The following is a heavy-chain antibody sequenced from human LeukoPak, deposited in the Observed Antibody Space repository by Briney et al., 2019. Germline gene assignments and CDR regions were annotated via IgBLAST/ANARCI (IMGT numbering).Heavy chain of an antibody. CDR2: INHSGST. D-gene: IGHD6-13*01. V-gene: IGHV4-34*01. CDR3: ARHEGSSWYDNFDY. Sequence: PSETLSLTCAVYGGSFSGYYWSWIRQPPGKGLEWIGEINHSGSTNYNPSLKSRVTISVDTSKNQFSLKLSSVTAADTAVYYCARHEGSSWYDNFDYWGQGTLVTVSS. J-gene: IGHJ4*02. CDR1: GGSFSGYY.